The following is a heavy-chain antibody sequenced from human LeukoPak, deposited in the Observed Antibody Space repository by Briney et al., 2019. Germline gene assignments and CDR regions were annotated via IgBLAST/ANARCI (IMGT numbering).Heavy chain of an antibody. J-gene: IGHJ4*02. Sequence: ASVEVSCKASGYTFTSYDINRVRQATGQGLEWMGWMNPNSGNTGYAQKFQGRVTITRNTSISTAYMELSSLRSEDTAVYYCARADYGDYTDYFDYWGQGTLVTVSS. CDR1: GYTFTSYD. CDR3: ARADYGDYTDYFDY. V-gene: IGHV1-8*03. D-gene: IGHD4-17*01. CDR2: MNPNSGNT.